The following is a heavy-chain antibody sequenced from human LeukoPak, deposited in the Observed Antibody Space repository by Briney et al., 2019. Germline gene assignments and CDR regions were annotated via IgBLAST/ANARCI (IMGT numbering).Heavy chain of an antibody. CDR2: ISSSSSYM. CDR3: ARERDSSAWLYYYYYMDV. V-gene: IGHV3-21*01. Sequence: PGGSLRLSYAASGFTFSTYSMNWVRQAPGKGLEWVSSISSSSSYMYYADSVKGRFTISRDNAKNSLYLQMNSLRAEDTAVYYCARERDSSAWLYYYYYMDVWGKGTTVTVSS. D-gene: IGHD6-19*01. J-gene: IGHJ6*03. CDR1: GFTFSTYS.